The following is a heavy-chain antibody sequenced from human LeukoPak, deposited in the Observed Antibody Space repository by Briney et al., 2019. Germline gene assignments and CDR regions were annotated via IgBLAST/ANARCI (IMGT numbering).Heavy chain of an antibody. V-gene: IGHV3-30*18. CDR1: GFSFKDYN. D-gene: IGHD2-15*01. J-gene: IGHJ6*03. CDR2: ITYDGSNK. CDR3: AKAGKYCSGGRPGCYYYMDV. Sequence: GRSLRLSCAASGFSFKDYNMHWVRQAPGKGLEWVAVITYDGSNKYYADSVKGRFTISRDNSKNTLYLQMNSLRAEDTAVYYCAKAGKYCSGGRPGCYYYMDVWGKGTTVTVSS.